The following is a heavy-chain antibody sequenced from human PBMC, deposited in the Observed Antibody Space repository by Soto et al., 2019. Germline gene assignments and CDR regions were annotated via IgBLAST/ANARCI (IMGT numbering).Heavy chain of an antibody. Sequence: QVQLVQSGAEMKEPGSSVKVSCKTSGGTFSSSAISWLRQAPGQGLEWMGGIIPLFRTPDYAQKFQGRVTIAADESTSTANMELSSLRSEDTAVYYCARDNDRLQLGGNYCYILDVGGQGTTITVSS. V-gene: IGHV1-69*12. CDR2: IIPLFRTP. J-gene: IGHJ6*02. D-gene: IGHD4-4*01. CDR1: GGTFSSSA. CDR3: ARDNDRLQLGGNYCYILDV.